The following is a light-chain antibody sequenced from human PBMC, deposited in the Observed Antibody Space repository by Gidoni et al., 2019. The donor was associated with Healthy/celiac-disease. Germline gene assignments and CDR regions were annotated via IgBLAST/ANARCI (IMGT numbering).Light chain of an antibody. CDR1: QSVSSSY. Sequence: EIVLTQSPGTLSLSPGETATLSCRASQSVSSSYLAWYQKKPGQGPRLLIYGSSSRATGIPDRFSGSGFGTDFTLTISRLEPEDFAVYYCPQYGSSPPITFGQGTRLEIK. V-gene: IGKV3-20*01. CDR2: GSS. J-gene: IGKJ5*01. CDR3: PQYGSSPPIT.